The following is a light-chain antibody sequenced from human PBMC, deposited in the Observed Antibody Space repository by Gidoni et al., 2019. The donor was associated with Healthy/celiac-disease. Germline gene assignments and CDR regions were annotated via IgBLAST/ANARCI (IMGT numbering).Light chain of an antibody. Sequence: EIVMTQSTATLSVSPGERATLSCRASQRVSSNLAWYQQKPGQAPRLLIYGASTRSTGIPARFSGSGSGTEFTLTISSLQSEDFAVYYCQQYNNWPPWTFGQGPKVEIK. V-gene: IGKV3-15*01. J-gene: IGKJ1*01. CDR2: GAS. CDR3: QQYNNWPPWT. CDR1: QRVSSN.